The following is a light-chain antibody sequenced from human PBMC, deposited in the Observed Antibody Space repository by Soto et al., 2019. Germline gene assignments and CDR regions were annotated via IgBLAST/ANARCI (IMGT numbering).Light chain of an antibody. J-gene: IGLJ2*01. V-gene: IGLV1-47*02. CDR1: SSNIGRNY. CDR3: AVWDDSVFGKI. Sequence: QSVLPQTPSVSGTPGQTVTISCSGSSSNIGRNYVYWYQQLPGAAPKFLIYADSLRPSGVPDRFSASKSGTSASLTIDGLRSEDEAEYYCAVWDDSVFGKIFGGGTKLTLL. CDR2: ADS.